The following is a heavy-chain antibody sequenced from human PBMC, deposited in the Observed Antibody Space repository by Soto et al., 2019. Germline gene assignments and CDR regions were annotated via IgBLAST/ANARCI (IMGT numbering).Heavy chain of an antibody. V-gene: IGHV1-69*13. CDR2: IIPIFGTP. Sequence: GASVKVSCKASGGTFSSYSISWVRQAPGQGLEWMGGIIPIFGTPNYAQKFQGRVTITADESTSTAYMELSSLRSEDTAVYYCARAVFDYYDSSSPGYFDYWGQGTPVTVSS. CDR3: ARAVFDYYDSSSPGYFDY. D-gene: IGHD3-22*01. J-gene: IGHJ4*02. CDR1: GGTFSSYS.